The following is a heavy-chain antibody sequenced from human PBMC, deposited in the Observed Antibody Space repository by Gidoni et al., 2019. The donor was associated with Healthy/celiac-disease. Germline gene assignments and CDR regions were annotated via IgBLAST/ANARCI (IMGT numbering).Heavy chain of an antibody. CDR2: IGNVGDT. CDR3: ARENSRRWYSSSSTYGMDV. V-gene: IGHV3-13*01. Sequence: EVQLVESGGGLVQPGGSLRLSCAASGFTFSSYSMHWVRQATGKGLDWGEVIGNVGDTEYPGSVKGRFTIARENAKNSLYLQMNSLRAGDTAVYYCARENSRRWYSSSSTYGMDVWGQGTTVTVSS. CDR1: GFTFSSYS. J-gene: IGHJ6*02. D-gene: IGHD6-6*01.